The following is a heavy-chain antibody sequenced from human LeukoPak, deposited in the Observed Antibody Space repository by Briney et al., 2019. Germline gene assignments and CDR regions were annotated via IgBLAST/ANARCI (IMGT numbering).Heavy chain of an antibody. Sequence: GGSLRLSCAASGFTFSSYAMSWVRQAPGKGLECISGFSGSGGSTYYADSVKGRFTISRDNSKNTLYLQMNSLRAEDTAVYYCAKDDNWLQFESWGQGTLVTVSS. CDR1: GFTFSSYA. CDR3: AKDDNWLQFES. CDR2: FSGSGGST. V-gene: IGHV3-23*01. D-gene: IGHD5-24*01. J-gene: IGHJ5*01.